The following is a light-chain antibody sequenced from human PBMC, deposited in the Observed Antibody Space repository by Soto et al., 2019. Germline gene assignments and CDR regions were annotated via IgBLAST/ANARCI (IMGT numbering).Light chain of an antibody. CDR3: QEYGEART. V-gene: IGKV3-20*01. Sequence: EIVLTQSPGTLSLSPGERATLSCRASQSVGSSYLAWYQQKLGQAPRLLIYDASSRATGIPDRFSGSGSGTDFTLTISRLEPEDFAVYYCQEYGEARTFGQGTKVDIK. J-gene: IGKJ1*01. CDR2: DAS. CDR1: QSVGSSY.